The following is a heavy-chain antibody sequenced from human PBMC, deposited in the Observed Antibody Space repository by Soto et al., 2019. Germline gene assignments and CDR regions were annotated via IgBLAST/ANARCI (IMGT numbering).Heavy chain of an antibody. CDR3: AREGIVKPASYSFDY. D-gene: IGHD1-26*01. J-gene: IGHJ4*02. Sequence: QVQLVQSGTEVKKPGASVKVSCKASGYTFTNYGITWVRQAPGQGLEWMGWISAYDGNTNYAQKLQDRVTMTTDTFTSTVYMELRSLRSDDTAVYYCAREGIVKPASYSFDYCGQGTRVTVSS. CDR2: ISAYDGNT. V-gene: IGHV1-18*01. CDR1: GYTFTNYG.